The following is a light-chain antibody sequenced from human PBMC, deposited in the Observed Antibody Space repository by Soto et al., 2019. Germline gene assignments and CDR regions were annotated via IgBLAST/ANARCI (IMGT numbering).Light chain of an antibody. J-gene: IGKJ1*01. V-gene: IGKV3-15*01. CDR2: DAS. Sequence: IAMTQSPATLSVSPGERAPISCMASQSVRSNLTWYRQQPGQAPSLLIYDASTRATGVPARFSGSGSGTEFTLTISSLQSEDFAVYYCQQYKNWLTWTFGQGTKV. CDR1: QSVRSN. CDR3: QQYKNWLTWT.